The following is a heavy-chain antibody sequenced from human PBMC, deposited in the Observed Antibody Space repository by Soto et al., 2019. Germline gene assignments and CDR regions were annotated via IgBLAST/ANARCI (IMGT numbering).Heavy chain of an antibody. D-gene: IGHD1-26*01. J-gene: IGHJ4*01. Sequence: EVQLVESGGGLVQPGGSQRLSCAASGFTFSDHYMDCVRQAPGKGLEWVGRIRNKANSYTTDYAASVKGRFTISRDDSKDSLYLQMNSRKTEDTAIYYCARDSGKGAYFDYWGHGTLATVSS. CDR2: IRNKANSYTT. CDR3: ARDSGKGAYFDY. V-gene: IGHV3-72*01. CDR1: GFTFSDHY.